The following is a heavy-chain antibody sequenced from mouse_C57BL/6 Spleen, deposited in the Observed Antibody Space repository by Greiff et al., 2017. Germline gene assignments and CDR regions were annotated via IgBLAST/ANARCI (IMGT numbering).Heavy chain of an antibody. Sequence: QVQLQQSGAELARPGASVKLSCKASGYTFTSYGISWVKQRTGQGLEWIGEIYPRSGNTYYNEKFKGKATLTADKSSSTAYMELRSLTSEDSAVYFCARPGSSHYWYFDVWGTGTTVTVSS. V-gene: IGHV1-81*01. CDR1: GYTFTSYG. J-gene: IGHJ1*03. D-gene: IGHD1-1*01. CDR2: IYPRSGNT. CDR3: ARPGSSHYWYFDV.